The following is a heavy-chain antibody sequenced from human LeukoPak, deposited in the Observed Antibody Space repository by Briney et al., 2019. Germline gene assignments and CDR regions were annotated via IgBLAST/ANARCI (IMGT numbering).Heavy chain of an antibody. CDR2: ISYDGSNK. CDR1: GFTFSSYG. CDR3: AKAPIAARPYYYYGMDV. D-gene: IGHD6-6*01. J-gene: IGHJ6*02. Sequence: GGSLRLSCAASGFTFSSYGMHWVRQAPGKGLEWVAVISYDGSNKYYADSVKGRFTISRDNSKNTLYLQMNSLRAEDTAVYYCAKAPIAARPYYYYGMDVWGQGTRSPSP. V-gene: IGHV3-30*18.